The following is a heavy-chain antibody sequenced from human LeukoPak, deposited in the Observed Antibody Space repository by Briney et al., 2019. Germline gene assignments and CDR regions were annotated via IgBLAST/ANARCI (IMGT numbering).Heavy chain of an antibody. D-gene: IGHD6-13*01. CDR3: ARLAAPSHFDY. CDR2: ISSSSSYI. V-gene: IGHV3-21*01. CDR1: GFTFSSYA. Sequence: GGSLRLSCAASGFTFSSYAMSWVRQAPGKGLEWVSSISSSSSYIYYADSVKGRFTISRDNAKNSLYLQMNSLRAEDTAVYYCARLAAPSHFDYWGQGTLVTVSS. J-gene: IGHJ4*02.